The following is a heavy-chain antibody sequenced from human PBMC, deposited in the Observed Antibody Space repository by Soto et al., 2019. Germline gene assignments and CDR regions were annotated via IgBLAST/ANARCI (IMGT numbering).Heavy chain of an antibody. CDR3: ARERAGPSSYNYYYGMEV. Sequence: ASVKVSCKASGYTFTSCGLSWVRQAPGQGLEWMGWISTYNGNTNYAQKLQGRVTMTTDTSTSTAYMELRSLRSDDAAVYYCARERAGPSSYNYYYGMEVWGKGNTVSVSS. J-gene: IGHJ6*04. V-gene: IGHV1-18*04. D-gene: IGHD6-6*01. CDR2: ISTYNGNT. CDR1: GYTFTSCG.